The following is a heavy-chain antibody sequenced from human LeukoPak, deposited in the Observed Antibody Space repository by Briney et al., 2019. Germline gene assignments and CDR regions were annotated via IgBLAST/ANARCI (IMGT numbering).Heavy chain of an antibody. CDR1: GFTFSNTW. Sequence: GGSLRLSCAASGFTFSNTWMSWVRQAPGKGLEWVGRIKSKTDGGTTDYAAPVKGRFTISRDNSKNTLYLQMNSLKTEDTAVYYCTTGSILLPIDYWGQGTLVTVSS. J-gene: IGHJ4*02. D-gene: IGHD3-10*01. CDR2: IKSKTDGGTT. CDR3: TTGSILLPIDY. V-gene: IGHV3-15*01.